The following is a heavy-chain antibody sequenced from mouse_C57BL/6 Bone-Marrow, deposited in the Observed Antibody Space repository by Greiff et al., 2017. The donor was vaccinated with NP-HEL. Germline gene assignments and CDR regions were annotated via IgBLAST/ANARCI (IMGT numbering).Heavy chain of an antibody. V-gene: IGHV5-6*01. CDR3: ARGIYYYGSSFDY. CDR2: ISSGGSYT. CDR1: GFTFSSYG. Sequence: EVQLQESGGDLVKPGGSLKLSCAASGFTFSSYGMSWVRQTPDKRLEWVATISSGGSYTYYPDSVKGRFTISRDNAKNTLYLQMSSLKSEDTAMYYCARGIYYYGSSFDYWGQGTTLTVSS. J-gene: IGHJ2*01. D-gene: IGHD1-1*01.